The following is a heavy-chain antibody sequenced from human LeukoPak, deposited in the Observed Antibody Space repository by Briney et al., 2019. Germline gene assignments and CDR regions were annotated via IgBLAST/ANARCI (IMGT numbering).Heavy chain of an antibody. CDR2: IGTGGDT. J-gene: IGHJ2*01. D-gene: IGHD4-17*01. CDR3: AREIHDYSDRNWFFDL. CDR1: GFTFSRSD. Sequence: PWGSLTLSCAASGFTFSRSDMHWIRQAPGKGLEWVSAIGTGGDTYYPGSVEGRFTISRENAKNSLYLQMNSLRAGDTAVYYWAREIHDYSDRNWFFDLWGHGTLVTVSS. V-gene: IGHV3-13*01.